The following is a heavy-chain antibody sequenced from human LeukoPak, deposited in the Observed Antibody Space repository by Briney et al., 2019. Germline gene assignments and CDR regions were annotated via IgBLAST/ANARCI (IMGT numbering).Heavy chain of an antibody. CDR1: GFTVSSNY. D-gene: IGHD3-16*01. J-gene: IGHJ4*02. Sequence: GGSLRLSCAASGFTVSSNYMSWVRQAPGKGLEWVSVIYSGGSTYYADSVKGRFTISGDNSKNTLYLQMNSLRAEDTAVYYCARDLGGGPFDYWGQGTLVTVSS. CDR2: IYSGGST. CDR3: ARDLGGGPFDY. V-gene: IGHV3-66*01.